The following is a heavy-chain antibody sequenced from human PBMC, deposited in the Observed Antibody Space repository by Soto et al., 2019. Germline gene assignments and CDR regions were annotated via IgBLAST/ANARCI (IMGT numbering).Heavy chain of an antibody. CDR3: AKDIVVGDFWSGSYFDY. CDR2: ISGSGGST. D-gene: IGHD3-3*01. V-gene: IGHV3-23*01. CDR1: GFTFSSYA. Sequence: GGSLRLSCAASGFTFSSYAMSWVRQAPGKGLEWVSAISGSGGSTYYADSVKDRFTISRDNSKNTVYLQMNSLRAEDTAVYYCAKDIVVGDFWSGSYFDYWGQGTLVTVSS. J-gene: IGHJ4*02.